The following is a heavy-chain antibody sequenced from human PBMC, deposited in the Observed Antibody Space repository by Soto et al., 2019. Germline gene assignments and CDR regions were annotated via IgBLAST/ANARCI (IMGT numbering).Heavy chain of an antibody. J-gene: IGHJ4*02. Sequence: EVQLVESGGGLVQPGESLTLSCAASGFPFSSYWMHWVRQAPGKGLVWVSRIKSDGSGTYYADSVQDRFTISRDNARNAIYLQMKGLRVENTAVYFCARGDGDRYDGNGSLGRHWGQGTLVTVSS. CDR3: ARGDGDRYDGNGSLGRH. V-gene: IGHV3-74*01. CDR2: IKSDGSGT. CDR1: GFPFSSYW. D-gene: IGHD3-22*01.